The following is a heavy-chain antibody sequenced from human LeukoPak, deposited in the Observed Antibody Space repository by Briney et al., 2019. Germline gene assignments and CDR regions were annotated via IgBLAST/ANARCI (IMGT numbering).Heavy chain of an antibody. D-gene: IGHD5-18*01. V-gene: IGHV3-11*04. CDR2: ISGSGSDI. CDR1: GFSFSDSY. Sequence: PGGSLRLSCVVSGFSFSDSYMTWIRQTPGKGLEWLAYISGSGSDIYYADSVKGRFTISRDNAKNSLYLQMNSLRAEDTAVYYCAREARYSYGYFYYYHYYMDVWGKGTTVTISS. J-gene: IGHJ6*03. CDR3: AREARYSYGYFYYYHYYMDV.